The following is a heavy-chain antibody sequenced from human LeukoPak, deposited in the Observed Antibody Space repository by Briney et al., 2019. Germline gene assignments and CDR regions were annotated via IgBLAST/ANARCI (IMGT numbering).Heavy chain of an antibody. CDR3: ARAAAGTRLTFDY. CDR2: ISGSGAST. D-gene: IGHD6-13*01. V-gene: IGHV3-23*01. J-gene: IGHJ4*02. CDR1: GFTLSTNA. Sequence: GGSLRLSCLTSGFTLSTNAMSWVRQAPGKGLEWISGISGSGASTYYADSVKGRFTISRDNAKNSLYLQMNSLRAEDTAVYYCARAAAGTRLTFDYWGQGTLVTVSS.